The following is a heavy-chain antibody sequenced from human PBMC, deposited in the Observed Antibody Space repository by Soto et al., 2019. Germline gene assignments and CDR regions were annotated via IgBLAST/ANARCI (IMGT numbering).Heavy chain of an antibody. D-gene: IGHD3-10*01. V-gene: IGHV4-39*01. CDR1: GGSISSSSYY. CDR3: ASLTPRITPIRGSDYYMDV. J-gene: IGHJ6*03. CDR2: IYYSGST. Sequence: KQSPTLSLTCTVSGGSISSSSYYWGWIRQPPGKGLEWIGSIYYSGSTYYNPSLKSRVTISVDTSKNQFSLKLSSVTAADTAVYYCASLTPRITPIRGSDYYMDVWGKGTTVTVSS.